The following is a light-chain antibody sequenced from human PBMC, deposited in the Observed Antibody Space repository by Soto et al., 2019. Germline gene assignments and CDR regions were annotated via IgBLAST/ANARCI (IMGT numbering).Light chain of an antibody. CDR2: GAS. J-gene: IGKJ1*01. Sequence: EIVMTQSPVTLSVSPGERATLSCRASQSVSTTLAWYQQKPGQAPRLLIYGASTRATGIPARFSGSGSGTEFTLTISSLQSEDCAVYYCQQYNNWPRTFGQGTKVEIK. CDR3: QQYNNWPRT. CDR1: QSVSTT. V-gene: IGKV3-15*01.